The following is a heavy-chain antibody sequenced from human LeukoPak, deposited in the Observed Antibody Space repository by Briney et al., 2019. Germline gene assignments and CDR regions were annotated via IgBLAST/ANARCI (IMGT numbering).Heavy chain of an antibody. CDR3: ARVGVLGYSGYDFMAY. CDR1: GFTFSTYA. Sequence: GGSLRLSCAASGFTFSTYAMHWVRQAPGKGLEWVAVISYDGNINHYADSVKGRFTISRDNSKNTLYLQMNSLRAEDTAVYYCARVGVLGYSGYDFMAYWGQGTLVTVSS. D-gene: IGHD5-12*01. V-gene: IGHV3-30-3*01. J-gene: IGHJ4*02. CDR2: ISYDGNIN.